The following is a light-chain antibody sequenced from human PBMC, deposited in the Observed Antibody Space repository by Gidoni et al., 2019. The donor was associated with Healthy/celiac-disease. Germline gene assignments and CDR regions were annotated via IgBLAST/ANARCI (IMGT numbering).Light chain of an antibody. CDR2: GAS. V-gene: IGKV3-20*01. J-gene: IGKJ2*01. Sequence: EIVLTQSPGTLSLSPGERATLSCRASQSVSSSYLAWYQQKPGQAPRLLIYGASSRATGIPDRFSGSGSGTDFTLTISRLEPEDFAVYYCQQYGSLPRTFXXXTKLEIK. CDR3: QQYGSLPRT. CDR1: QSVSSSY.